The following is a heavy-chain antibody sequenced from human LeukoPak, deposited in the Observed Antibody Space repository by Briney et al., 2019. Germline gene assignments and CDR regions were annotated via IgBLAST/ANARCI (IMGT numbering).Heavy chain of an antibody. V-gene: IGHV4-59*01. CDR3: AARYCTSSSCHSNFDY. CDR1: GGSISNYY. Sequence: PSETLSLTCTVSGGSISNYYCTWIRQPPGKGLEWIGYIYYTGSTNHNPSLKSRVTLSVDTSKNQFSLKLSSVTAADTAVYYCAARYCTSSSCHSNFDYWGQGTLATVSS. J-gene: IGHJ4*02. CDR2: IYYTGST. D-gene: IGHD2-2*01.